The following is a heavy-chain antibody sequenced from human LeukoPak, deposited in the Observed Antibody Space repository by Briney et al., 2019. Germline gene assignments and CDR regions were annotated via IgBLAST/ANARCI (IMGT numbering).Heavy chain of an antibody. CDR2: ISYDGTNK. D-gene: IGHD3-3*01. J-gene: IGHJ4*02. Sequence: GGSLRLSCAASGFTFSNYDMPWVRQAPGKGLEWVAVISYDGTNKYYADSVKGRFTISRDNSKSTLYLQMNSLRAEDTAVYYCAKENDFVYWGQGTLVTVSS. CDR3: AKENDFVY. V-gene: IGHV3-30*18. CDR1: GFTFSNYD.